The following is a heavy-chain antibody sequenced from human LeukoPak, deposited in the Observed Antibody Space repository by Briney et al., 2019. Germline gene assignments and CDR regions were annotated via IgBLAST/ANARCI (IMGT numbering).Heavy chain of an antibody. CDR2: INHSGST. D-gene: IGHD7-27*01. CDR3: ARGLPSWGSLGYYFDY. CDR1: GGSFSGYY. J-gene: IGHJ4*02. V-gene: IGHV4-34*01. Sequence: SETLSLTCAVYGGSFSGYYWSWIRQLPGKGLEWIGEINHSGSTNYNPSLKSRVTISVDTSKNQFSLKLSSVTAADTAVYYCARGLPSWGSLGYYFDYWGQGTLVTVSS.